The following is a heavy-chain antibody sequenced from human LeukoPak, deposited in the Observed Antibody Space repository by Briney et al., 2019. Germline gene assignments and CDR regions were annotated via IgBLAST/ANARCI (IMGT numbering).Heavy chain of an antibody. CDR1: GFTFTSYT. V-gene: IGHV3-23*01. CDR3: AKGARSSGSSYFDY. CDR2: ISGSGGST. J-gene: IGHJ4*02. D-gene: IGHD3-10*01. Sequence: GGTLRLSCAASGFTFTSYTMNWVRQAPGKGLEWVSAISGSGGSTSSADSLKGRFTISRDNSKNTLYLQMHSLRGEDTAVYYCAKGARSSGSSYFDYWGQGTLVTVSS.